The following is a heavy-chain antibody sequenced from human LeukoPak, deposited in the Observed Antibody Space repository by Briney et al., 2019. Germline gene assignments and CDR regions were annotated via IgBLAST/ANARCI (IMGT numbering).Heavy chain of an antibody. Sequence: GGSLRLSCAASGFTFSSYWMSWVRQAPGKGLEWVANIKQDGSEKYYVDSVKGRFTISRDNAKNSLYLQMNSLRAEDTAVYYCARDRSDYYDSSGYPLSAFDIWGQGTMVTVSS. V-gene: IGHV3-7*01. CDR1: GFTFSSYW. CDR3: ARDRSDYYDSSGYPLSAFDI. D-gene: IGHD3-22*01. CDR2: IKQDGSEK. J-gene: IGHJ3*02.